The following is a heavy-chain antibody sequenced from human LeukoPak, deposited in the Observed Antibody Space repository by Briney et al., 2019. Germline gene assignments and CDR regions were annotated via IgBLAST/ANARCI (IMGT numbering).Heavy chain of an antibody. J-gene: IGHJ4*02. V-gene: IGHV5-51*01. D-gene: IGHD5-12*01. Sequence: GESLKISCKGSGYSSTSYWIGWVRQMPGKGLERMGIIYPGDSDARYSPSFQGQVTISADKSISTAYLQWSSLKASDTAMYYCARNGVATIPYFDYWGQGTLVTVSS. CDR2: IYPGDSDA. CDR1: GYSSTSYW. CDR3: ARNGVATIPYFDY.